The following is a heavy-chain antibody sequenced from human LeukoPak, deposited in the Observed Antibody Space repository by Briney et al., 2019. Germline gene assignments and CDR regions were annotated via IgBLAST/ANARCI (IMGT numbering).Heavy chain of an antibody. CDR3: ARAIKTPITMIVVVSKYYFDY. CDR1: GFTFSSYW. J-gene: IGHJ4*02. CDR2: INHSGST. Sequence: GSLRLSCAASGFTFSSYWMSWVRQPPGKGLEWIGEINHSGSTNYNPSLKSRVTISVDTSKNQFSLKLSSVTAADTAVYYCARAIKTPITMIVVVSKYYFDYWGQGTLVTVSS. D-gene: IGHD3-22*01. V-gene: IGHV4-34*01.